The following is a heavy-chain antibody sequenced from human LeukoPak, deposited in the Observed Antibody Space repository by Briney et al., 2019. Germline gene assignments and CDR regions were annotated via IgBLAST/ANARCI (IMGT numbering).Heavy chain of an antibody. CDR1: GGSISSGSYY. Sequence: SQTLSLTCTVSGGSISSGSYYWSWIRQPPGRGLEWIGCIYYSGSTNYNPSLKSRVTISVDTSKNQFSLKLSSVAAADTAVYYCARGRIGGSYWGQGTLVTVSS. CDR3: ARGRIGGSY. CDR2: IYYSGST. D-gene: IGHD1-26*01. V-gene: IGHV4-61*01. J-gene: IGHJ4*02.